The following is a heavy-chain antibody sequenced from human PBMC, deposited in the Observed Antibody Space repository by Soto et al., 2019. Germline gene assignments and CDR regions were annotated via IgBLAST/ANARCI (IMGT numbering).Heavy chain of an antibody. V-gene: IGHV3-23*01. CDR1: GFTFRSYA. CDR3: AKDPLGGMVVVVPTDY. Sequence: GGSLRLSCAASGFTFRSYAMSWVRQAPGKGLEWVSAISGSGGSTYYADSVKGRFTISRDNSKNTLYLQMNSLRAEDTAVYYCAKDPLGGMVVVVPTDYWGQGTLVTVSS. D-gene: IGHD2-15*01. J-gene: IGHJ4*02. CDR2: ISGSGGST.